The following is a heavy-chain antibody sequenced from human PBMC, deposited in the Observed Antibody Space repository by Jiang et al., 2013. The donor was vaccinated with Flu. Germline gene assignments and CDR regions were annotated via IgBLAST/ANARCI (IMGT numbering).Heavy chain of an antibody. Sequence: LQSGSELKKPGSSVKVSCMASSGSLSSYDINWVRQAPGQGLEWVGKIIPVVDMASYAQKFQGRVTITADRSTSKVYLEVSSLTSEDTAVYYCARGGXLDVWGPG. D-gene: IGHD3-10*01. J-gene: IGHJ3*01. CDR1: SGSLSSYD. CDR3: ARGGXLDV. CDR2: IIPVVDMA. V-gene: IGHV1-69*04.